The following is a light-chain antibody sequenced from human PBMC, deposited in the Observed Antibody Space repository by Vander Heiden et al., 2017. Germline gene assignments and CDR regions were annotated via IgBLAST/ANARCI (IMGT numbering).Light chain of an antibody. CDR2: EVS. J-gene: IGLJ2*01. Sequence: QSALTQPASVSGSPGQSITISCTGTSRDVGGHNYVSWYQHHPGKAPKLMIYEVSYRPSGISNRFSGSKSGNTVSLTISGLQAEDEADYYCSSYTTSSTVVFGGGTKLNV. CDR3: SSYTTSSTVV. V-gene: IGLV2-14*01. CDR1: SRDVGGHNY.